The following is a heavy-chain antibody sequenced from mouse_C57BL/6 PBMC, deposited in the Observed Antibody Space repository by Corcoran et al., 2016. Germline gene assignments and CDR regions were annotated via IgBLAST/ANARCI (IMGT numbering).Heavy chain of an antibody. D-gene: IGHD2-1*01. CDR2: INPNNGGT. Sequence: EVQLQQSGPELVKPGASVKISCKASGYTFTDYYMNWVKQSHGKSLEWIGDINPNNGGTSYNQKFKGKATWTVDKSSSTAYMELRSLTSEDSAVYYCARSDGNSWYFDVWGTGTTVTVSS. J-gene: IGHJ1*03. CDR1: GYTFTDYY. V-gene: IGHV1-26*01. CDR3: ARSDGNSWYFDV.